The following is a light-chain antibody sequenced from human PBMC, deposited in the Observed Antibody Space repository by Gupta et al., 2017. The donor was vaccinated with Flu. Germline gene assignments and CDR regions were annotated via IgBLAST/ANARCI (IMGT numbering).Light chain of an antibody. CDR1: RSDVGAYNY. J-gene: IGLJ2*01. CDR2: DVY. Sequence: GQSVAISCTGTRSDVGAYNYVSWYQQHPGKAPKLIIYDVYKRPSGVPDRFTGSKSGNTASLTIARLQPEDEADYHCCSVGAASVFGGGTKLTVL. V-gene: IGLV2-11*01. CDR3: CSVGAASV.